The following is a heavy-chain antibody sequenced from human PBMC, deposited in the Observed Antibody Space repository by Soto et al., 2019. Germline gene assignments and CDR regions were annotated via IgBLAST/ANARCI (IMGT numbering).Heavy chain of an antibody. Sequence: PSETLSLTCTVSGGSIGSSSYYWGWIRQPPGKGLEWIGSIYYSGSTYYNPSLKSRVTISVDTSKNQFSLKLSSVTAADTAVYYCARLISGYWGQGTLVTVSS. V-gene: IGHV4-39*01. CDR3: ARLISGY. CDR2: IYYSGST. D-gene: IGHD1-26*01. J-gene: IGHJ4*02. CDR1: GGSIGSSSYY.